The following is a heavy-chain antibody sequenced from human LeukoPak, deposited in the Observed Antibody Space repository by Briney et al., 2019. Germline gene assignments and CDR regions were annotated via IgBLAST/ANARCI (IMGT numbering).Heavy chain of an antibody. CDR3: ARDISKVESHY. D-gene: IGHD1-1*01. V-gene: IGHV3-21*01. CDR2: IGSSSSYI. J-gene: IGHJ4*02. Sequence: GGSLRLSCAASGFTFSSYSMNWVRQAPGKGLEWVSSIGSSSSYIYYADSVKGRFTISRDNAKNSLYLQMNSLRAEDTAVYYCARDISKVESHYWGQGTLVTVSS. CDR1: GFTFSSYS.